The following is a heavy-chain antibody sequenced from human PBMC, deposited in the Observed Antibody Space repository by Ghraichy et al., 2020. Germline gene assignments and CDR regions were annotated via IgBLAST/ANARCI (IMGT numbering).Heavy chain of an antibody. J-gene: IGHJ5*02. V-gene: IGHV4-39*01. D-gene: IGHD1-26*01. CDR3: ARLALEGSLLLWFDP. Sequence: ETLSLTCTVSVGSISSNSFYWGWIRQPPGKGLEWIGNIYYSGSTYYKPSLKSRVTISVDTSKNQFSLKLNSVTAADTAVYYCARLALEGSLLLWFDPWGQGTLVTVSS. CDR2: IYYSGST. CDR1: VGSISSNSFY.